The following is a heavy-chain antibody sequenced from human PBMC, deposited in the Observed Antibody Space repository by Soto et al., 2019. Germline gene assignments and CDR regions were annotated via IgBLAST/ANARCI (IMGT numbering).Heavy chain of an antibody. CDR1: GYTFTDYW. CDR2: IYPGDSDT. Sequence: GESLKISCKGSGYTFTDYWIDWVRQLPGKGLEWMGIIYPGDSDTRYSPSFQGHVTITVDKSTSTAYLQWNTLKASDTAMYYCARHVGKSRYYCYAMDVWGQGTTVTVSS. J-gene: IGHJ6*02. D-gene: IGHD1-26*01. V-gene: IGHV5-51*01. CDR3: ARHVGKSRYYCYAMDV.